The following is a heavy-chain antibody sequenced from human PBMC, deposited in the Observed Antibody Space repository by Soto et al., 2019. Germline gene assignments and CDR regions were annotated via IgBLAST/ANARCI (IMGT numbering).Heavy chain of an antibody. CDR1: GYTFTGYY. CDR2: INPNSGGT. D-gene: IGHD3-16*02. V-gene: IGHV1-2*04. J-gene: IGHJ6*02. CDR3: ARDRAYDYVWGSYRQSYYYYGMDD. Sequence: ASVKVSCTASGYTFTGYYMHWVRQAPGQGLEWMGWINPNSGGTNYAQKFQGWVTMTRDTSISTAYMELSRLRSDDTAVYYCARDRAYDYVWGSYRQSYYYYGMDDWGQGTTVTVSS.